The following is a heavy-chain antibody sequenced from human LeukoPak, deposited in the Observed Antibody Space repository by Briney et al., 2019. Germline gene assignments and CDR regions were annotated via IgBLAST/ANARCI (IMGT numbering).Heavy chain of an antibody. CDR2: IYPGDSDT. CDR3: ARTPDSSGKNWFDP. V-gene: IGHV5-51*01. Sequence: GESLKISCQGSGYSFTTYWIAWVRQMPGKGLEWMGIIYPGDSDTRYSPSFQGQVSISVDKSISTAYLQWSSLKASDTAMYYCARTPDSSGKNWFDPWGQGTLVTVSS. J-gene: IGHJ5*02. D-gene: IGHD3-22*01. CDR1: GYSFTTYW.